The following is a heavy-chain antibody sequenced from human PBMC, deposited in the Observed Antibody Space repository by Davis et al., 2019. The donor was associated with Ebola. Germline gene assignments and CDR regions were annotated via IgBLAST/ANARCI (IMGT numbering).Heavy chain of an antibody. D-gene: IGHD2-21*02. Sequence: GESLKISCAASGFTFSSYSMNWVRQAPGKGLEWVSYISSSSNYIYYADSVKGRFTVSRDNAKNSLYLQMNSLRAADTAVYYCVRDPALVVTGGGWFFGLWGRGTLVTVSS. J-gene: IGHJ2*01. CDR3: VRDPALVVTGGGWFFGL. V-gene: IGHV3-21*05. CDR2: ISSSSNYI. CDR1: GFTFSSYS.